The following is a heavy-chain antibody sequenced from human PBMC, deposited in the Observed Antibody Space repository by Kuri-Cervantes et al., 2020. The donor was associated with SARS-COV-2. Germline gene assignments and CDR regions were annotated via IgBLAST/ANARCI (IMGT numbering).Heavy chain of an antibody. CDR1: GFTFSSYW. CDR2: IKQDGSEK. CDR3: ARDRNWGDWYFDL. D-gene: IGHD7-27*01. J-gene: IGHJ2*01. V-gene: IGHV3-7*01. Sequence: ETLSLTCAASGFTFSSYWMSWVRQAPGKGLEWVANIKQDGSEKYYVDSVKGRFTISRDNAKNSLYLQMNSLRAEDTAVYYCARDRNWGDWYFDLWGRGTLVTGSS.